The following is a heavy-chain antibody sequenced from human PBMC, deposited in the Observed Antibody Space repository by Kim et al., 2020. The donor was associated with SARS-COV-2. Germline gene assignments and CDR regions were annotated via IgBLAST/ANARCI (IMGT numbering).Heavy chain of an antibody. CDR1: GYTFTKYA. V-gene: IGHV7-4-1*02. D-gene: IGHD3-9*01. J-gene: IGHJ6*02. Sequence: ASVKVSCKASGYTFTKYAMNWVRQAPGQGLEWMGWINSNTGNPTYAPGFTGRFVFSLDTSVSTAYLQISSLKAEDTAVYYCARGAGGDFDWFSLDVWGQGTTVTVSS. CDR3: ARGAGGDFDWFSLDV. CDR2: INSNTGNP.